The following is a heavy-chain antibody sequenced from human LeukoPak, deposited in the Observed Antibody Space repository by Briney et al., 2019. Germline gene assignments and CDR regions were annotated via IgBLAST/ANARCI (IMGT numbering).Heavy chain of an antibody. V-gene: IGHV3-7*01. Sequence: GGFLRLSCAASGFTFTKYWMTWVRQAPGKGLEWVANIKQDGSEKFYVDSVKGRFTISRDNAKNSLYLQMNSLRAEDTAVYYCARVGGSYVYYYGMDVWGQGTTVTVSS. CDR2: IKQDGSEK. J-gene: IGHJ6*02. CDR1: GFTFTKYW. D-gene: IGHD1-26*01. CDR3: ARVGGSYVYYYGMDV.